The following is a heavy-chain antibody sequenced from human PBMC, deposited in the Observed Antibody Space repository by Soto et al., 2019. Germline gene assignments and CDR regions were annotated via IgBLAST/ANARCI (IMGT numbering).Heavy chain of an antibody. D-gene: IGHD3-9*01. J-gene: IGHJ4*02. Sequence: QVQLVQSGAEVKKPGASVKVSCKASGYTFTSYAMHWVRQAPGQRLEWMGWINAGNGNTKYSQKFQGRVTITRDTSASTAYMELSSLRSEDTAVYYCARDLRYFDWSFDYWGQGTLVTVSS. V-gene: IGHV1-3*01. CDR1: GYTFTSYA. CDR3: ARDLRYFDWSFDY. CDR2: INAGNGNT.